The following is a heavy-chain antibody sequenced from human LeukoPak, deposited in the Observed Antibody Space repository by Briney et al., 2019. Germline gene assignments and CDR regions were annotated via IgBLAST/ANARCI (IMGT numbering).Heavy chain of an antibody. CDR2: IKQDGSEK. J-gene: IGHJ4*02. D-gene: IGHD2-21*01. CDR3: ARTWIAVSFDY. V-gene: IGHV3-7*01. CDR1: GFTFSSYW. Sequence: GGSLRLSCPASGFTFSSYWMSWVRQAPGKGLEWVANIKQDGSEKYYVDSVKGRFTISRDNAKNSLYLQMKSLRAEDTAVYYCARTWIAVSFDYWGQGTLVTVSS.